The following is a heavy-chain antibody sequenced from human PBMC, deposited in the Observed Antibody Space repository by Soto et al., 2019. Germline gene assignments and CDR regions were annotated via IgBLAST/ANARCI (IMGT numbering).Heavy chain of an antibody. D-gene: IGHD3-16*01. J-gene: IGHJ4*02. Sequence: GESLKISCTASGYIIKNYWIGWVRQMPGQGLEWMGIIFPDDSDTRYSPSFQGHVTISVDKSISTAYVQWSSLKASDSAIYYCFRGGVTSRTFDYWGQGTLVTAPQ. V-gene: IGHV5-51*01. CDR3: FRGGVTSRTFDY. CDR2: IFPDDSDT. CDR1: GYIIKNYW.